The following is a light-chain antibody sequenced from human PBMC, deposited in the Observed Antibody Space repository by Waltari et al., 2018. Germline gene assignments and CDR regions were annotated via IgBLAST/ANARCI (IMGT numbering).Light chain of an antibody. CDR2: EVS. Sequence: QSALTQPPSASGSPGQSVTISCTGTSSDIGTSNYVSWYQQHPGKAPKLMIYEVSKRPPGGPDRFSGSKSGTSASLAISGLQSEDEADYYCAAWDDSLNGYVFGTGTKVTVL. CDR1: SSDIGTSNY. J-gene: IGLJ1*01. V-gene: IGLV2-8*01. CDR3: AAWDDSLNGYV.